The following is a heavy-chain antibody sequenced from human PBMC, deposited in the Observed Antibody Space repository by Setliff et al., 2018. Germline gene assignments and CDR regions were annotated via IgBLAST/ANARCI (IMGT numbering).Heavy chain of an antibody. D-gene: IGHD3-10*01. Sequence: GGSLRLSCAASGFTFSRYWMSWVRQAPGKGLEWVANIKQDGSEKYYVDSVKGRFTISRDNAKNSLYLQMNSLRAEDTAVYYCAREGVGFRFYYAYMDVWGKGTTVTV. J-gene: IGHJ6*03. CDR2: IKQDGSEK. CDR1: GFTFSRYW. V-gene: IGHV3-7*01. CDR3: AREGVGFRFYYAYMDV.